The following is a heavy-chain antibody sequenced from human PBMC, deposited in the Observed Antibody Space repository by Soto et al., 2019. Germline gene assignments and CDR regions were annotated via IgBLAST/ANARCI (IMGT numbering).Heavy chain of an antibody. CDR1: SDSMNSGGYY. V-gene: IGHV4-31*03. J-gene: IGHJ6*02. Sequence: QVQLQESGPGLVKPSQTLSLTCSVSSDSMNSGGYYWSWIRQHPGKGLEWIGYIYSNGDTYYNPSLKSRVTISVDTSKNPFSLNLTSVTAADTAVYYCARRGGRSSGYYYYAMDVWGQGTTVTVSS. CDR2: IYSNGDT. D-gene: IGHD6-6*01. CDR3: ARRGGRSSGYYYYAMDV.